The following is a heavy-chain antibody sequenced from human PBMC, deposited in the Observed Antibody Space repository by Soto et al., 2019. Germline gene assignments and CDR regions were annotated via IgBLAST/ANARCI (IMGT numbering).Heavy chain of an antibody. D-gene: IGHD2-2*01. V-gene: IGHV3-66*01. CDR3: ASRPGSVVPTAMPPLDY. J-gene: IGHJ4*02. CDR2: LYSGGGT. Sequence: GGSLRLSCAASGLTVSSMYMSWVRQAPGKGLEWVSVLYSGGGTYYADSVKGRFTISRDNSKNTLYLQMNSLRVEDTAVYYCASRPGSVVPTAMPPLDYWGRGTLVTVSS. CDR1: GLTVSSMY.